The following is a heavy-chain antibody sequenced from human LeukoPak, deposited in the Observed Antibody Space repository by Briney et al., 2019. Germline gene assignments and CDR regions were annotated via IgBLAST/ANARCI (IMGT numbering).Heavy chain of an antibody. D-gene: IGHD3-16*02. Sequence: GSLRLSCAASGFTFSNTWMSWVRQAPGKGLEWSGSIYYSGSTYYNPSLKSRVTISVDTSKNQFSLKLSSVTAADTAVYYCASPMMGDYVWGSYRLLDVWGKGTTVTISS. V-gene: IGHV4-4*02. CDR1: GFTFSNTW. CDR2: IYYSGST. CDR3: ASPMMGDYVWGSYRLLDV. J-gene: IGHJ6*04.